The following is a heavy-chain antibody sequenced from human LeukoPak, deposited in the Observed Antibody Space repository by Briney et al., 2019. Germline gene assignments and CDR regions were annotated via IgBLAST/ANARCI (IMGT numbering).Heavy chain of an antibody. CDR2: ISGSGGST. J-gene: IGHJ4*02. V-gene: IGHV3-23*01. CDR1: GFTFSSYA. Sequence: PGGSLRLSCAASGFTFSSYAMSWVRQAPGKGLEWVSAISGSGGSTYYADSVKGRFTISRDNSMNTLYLQMNSLRAEDTAVYYCAKDVVAAAGIGSYFDYWGQGTLVTVSS. D-gene: IGHD6-13*01. CDR3: AKDVVAAAGIGSYFDY.